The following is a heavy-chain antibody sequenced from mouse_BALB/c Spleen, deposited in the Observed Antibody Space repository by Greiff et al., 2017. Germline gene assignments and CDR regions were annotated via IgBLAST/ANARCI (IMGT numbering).Heavy chain of an antibody. CDR2: ISYDGSN. D-gene: IGHD2-4*01. J-gene: IGHJ3*01. Sequence: DVQLQESGPGLVKPSQSLSLTCSVTGYSITSGYYWNWIRQFPGNKLEWMGYISYDGSNNYNPSLKNRISITRDTSKNQFFLKLNSVTTEDTATYYCARNMITFAYWGQGTLVTVSA. CDR3: ARNMITFAY. CDR1: GYSITSGYY. V-gene: IGHV3-6*02.